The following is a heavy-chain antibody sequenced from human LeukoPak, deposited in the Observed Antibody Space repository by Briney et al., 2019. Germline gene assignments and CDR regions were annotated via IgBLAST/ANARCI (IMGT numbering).Heavy chain of an antibody. Sequence: ASVKVSCKVSGYTLTELSMHWVRQAPGKGLEWMGGFDPEDGETIYAQKFQGRVTMTEDTSTDTAYMELSSLRSEDTAVYYCATPVWGTGNFDYWGQGTLVSVSS. CDR3: ATPVWGTGNFDY. D-gene: IGHD3-16*01. J-gene: IGHJ4*02. V-gene: IGHV1-24*01. CDR2: FDPEDGET. CDR1: GYTLTELS.